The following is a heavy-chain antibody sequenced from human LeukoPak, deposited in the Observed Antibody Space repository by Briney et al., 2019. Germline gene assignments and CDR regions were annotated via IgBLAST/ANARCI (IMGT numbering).Heavy chain of an antibody. J-gene: IGHJ5*01. CDR3: ASGDATNHNRPGVPDS. V-gene: IGHV3-74*01. CDR2: ISGNGTDT. CDR1: GFNFGYYW. D-gene: IGHD2-15*01. Sequence: PGGSLRLSCAASGFNFGYYWMLWVRQGPGKGLIWVSRISGNGTDTRYADSVKGRFTVSRDNTRSTLFLHLNSLRAEDTAVYYCASGDATNHNRPGVPDSWGQGTLVTVSS.